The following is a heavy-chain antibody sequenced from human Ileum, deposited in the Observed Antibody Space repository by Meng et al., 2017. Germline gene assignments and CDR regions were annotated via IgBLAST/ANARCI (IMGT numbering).Heavy chain of an antibody. Sequence: QLTVPAPGSLKAAGALSRTCAFSGGSITCYVWWVWVRQAPGTGLEWIGEVYPGGSINYNPSLKSRVTISADTSKNQFSLSLDSVTAADTAVYYCVRNDYCSGGTCYPHFDYWGQGTLVTVSS. CDR1: GGSITCYVW. V-gene: IGHV4-4*02. D-gene: IGHD2-15*01. CDR3: VRNDYCSGGTCYPHFDY. CDR2: VYPGGSI. J-gene: IGHJ4*02.